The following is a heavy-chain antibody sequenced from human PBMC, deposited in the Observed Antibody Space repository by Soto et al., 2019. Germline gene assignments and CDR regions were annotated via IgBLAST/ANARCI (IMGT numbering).Heavy chain of an antibody. CDR1: GFTFSDHY. CDR3: ARARYSGSSSSWFGP. CDR2: TRNKANSYTT. D-gene: IGHD1-26*01. J-gene: IGHJ5*02. V-gene: IGHV3-72*01. Sequence: EVQLVESGGGLVQPGGSLRLSCAASGFTFSDHYMDWVRQAPGKGLEWVGRTRNKANSYTTEYAASVKGRFTISRDDSKNSLYLQMNSLKTEDTAVYYCARARYSGSSSSWFGPWGQGTLVTVSS.